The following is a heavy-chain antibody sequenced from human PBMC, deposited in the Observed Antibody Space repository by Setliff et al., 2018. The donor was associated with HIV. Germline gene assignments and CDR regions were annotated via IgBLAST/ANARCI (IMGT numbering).Heavy chain of an antibody. D-gene: IGHD6-13*01. CDR3: ARDGYSSSWYVDSYYMDV. J-gene: IGHJ6*03. CDR1: GGSISSGGYY. Sequence: LSLTCTVSGGSISSGGYYWSWVRQAPGKALEWISFISHGGATKYYADSVKGRFTISRDNAKNSLYLVMNDLRADDTATYYCARDGYSSSWYVDSYYMDVWGKGNTVTVSS. CDR2: ISHGGATK. V-gene: IGHV3-11*04.